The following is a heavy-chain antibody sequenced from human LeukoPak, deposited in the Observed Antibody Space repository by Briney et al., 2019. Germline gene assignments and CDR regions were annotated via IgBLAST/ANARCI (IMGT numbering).Heavy chain of an antibody. Sequence: QPGGSLRLSCAASGFTFSSHGMNWVRQAPGKGLEWVSGISPSGDILYYADSVKGQFTISRDNSKNTVYLQMSSLRAEDSALYYCAKESIAVAGADYWGQGTLVTVSS. CDR3: AKESIAVAGADY. CDR2: ISPSGDIL. J-gene: IGHJ4*02. D-gene: IGHD6-19*01. V-gene: IGHV3-23*01. CDR1: GFTFSSHG.